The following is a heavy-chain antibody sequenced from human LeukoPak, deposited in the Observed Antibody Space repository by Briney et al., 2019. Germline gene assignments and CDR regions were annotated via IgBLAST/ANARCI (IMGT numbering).Heavy chain of an antibody. V-gene: IGHV1-2*02. CDR3: ARDRWSGSYPGNGHLDAFDI. CDR2: INPNSGGT. D-gene: IGHD1-26*01. CDR1: GYTFTGYY. J-gene: IGHJ3*02. Sequence: GASVKVSCKASGYTFTGYYMHWVRQAPGQGLEWMGWINPNSGGTNYAQKFQGRVTMTRDTSISTAYMELSRLRSDDTAVYYCARDRWSGSYPGNGHLDAFDIWGQGTMVTVSS.